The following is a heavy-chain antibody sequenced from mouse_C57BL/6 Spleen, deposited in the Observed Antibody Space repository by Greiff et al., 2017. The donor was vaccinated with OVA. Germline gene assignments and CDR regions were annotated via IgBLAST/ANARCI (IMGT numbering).Heavy chain of an antibody. CDR3: ARRYGISWYYFDY. Sequence: QVQLQQPGAELVKPGASVKLSCKASGYTFTSYWMHWVKQRPGRGLEWIGRIDPNSGGTKYNEKFKSKATLTVDKPSSTAYMQLSSLTSEDSAVYYCARRYGISWYYFDYWGQGTTLTVSS. CDR2: IDPNSGGT. J-gene: IGHJ2*01. V-gene: IGHV1-72*01. CDR1: GYTFTSYW. D-gene: IGHD1-1*01.